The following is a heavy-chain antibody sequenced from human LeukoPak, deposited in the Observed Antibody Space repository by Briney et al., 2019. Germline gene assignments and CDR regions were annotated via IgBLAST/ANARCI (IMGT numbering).Heavy chain of an antibody. J-gene: IGHJ4*02. CDR3: ATSLELNSDTGTYYY. CDR2: ISGGGSST. CDR1: RFTFSRYA. V-gene: IGHV3-23*01. D-gene: IGHD2-8*02. Sequence: GGSLRLSCAASRFTFSRYAMSWVRQAPGKGLEWVSAISGGGSSTYYADSVKGRFAISRNNSNNTLYLQMTSLRAEDTAVYYCATSLELNSDTGTYYYWGQGILVTVSS.